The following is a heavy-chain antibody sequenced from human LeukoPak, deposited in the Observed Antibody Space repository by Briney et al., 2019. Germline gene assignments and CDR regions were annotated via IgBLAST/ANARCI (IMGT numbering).Heavy chain of an antibody. CDR1: GGSISSGSYY. D-gene: IGHD3-22*01. V-gene: IGHV4-61*02. CDR2: IYTSGST. Sequence: SQTLSLTCTVSGGSISSGSYYWGWIRQPAGKGLEWIGRIYTSGSTNYNSSLKSRVTISVDTSKNQFSLKLSSVTAADTAVYYCARVKGGHYYDSSGYYGGYFDYWGQGTLVTVSS. CDR3: ARVKGGHYYDSSGYYGGYFDY. J-gene: IGHJ4*02.